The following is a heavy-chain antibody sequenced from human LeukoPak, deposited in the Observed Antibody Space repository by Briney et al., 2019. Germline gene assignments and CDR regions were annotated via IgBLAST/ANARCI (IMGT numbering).Heavy chain of an antibody. J-gene: IGHJ4*02. Sequence: GGSLRLSCAVSGLIVSSNYMSWVRQAPGKGLEWVAVISYDGSNKYYADSVKGRFTISRDNSKNTLYLQMNSLRAEDTAVYYCARAEYYDFWSGYPVWGQGTLVTVSS. CDR2: ISYDGSNK. D-gene: IGHD3-3*01. CDR3: ARAEYYDFWSGYPV. CDR1: GLIVSSNY. V-gene: IGHV3-30-3*01.